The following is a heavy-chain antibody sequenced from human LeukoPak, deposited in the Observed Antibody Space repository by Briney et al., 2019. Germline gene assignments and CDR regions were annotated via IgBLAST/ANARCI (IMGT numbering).Heavy chain of an antibody. CDR3: ARGLYGDYASYLCY. CDR2: INPSGGTT. D-gene: IGHD4-17*01. Sequence: ASVKVSCKASGYTFINYYIHWVRQAPGQGLEWMGIINPSGGTTSYAQKFQGRVTMTRDTSTSTVDMELSSLKFEDTAVYYCARGLYGDYASYLCYWGQGTLVTVS. J-gene: IGHJ4*02. CDR1: GYTFINYY. V-gene: IGHV1-46*01.